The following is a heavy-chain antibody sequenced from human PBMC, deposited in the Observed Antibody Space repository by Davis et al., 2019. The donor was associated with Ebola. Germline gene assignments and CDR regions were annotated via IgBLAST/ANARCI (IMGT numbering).Heavy chain of an antibody. Sequence: GGSLRLSCAASGFTFSSYWMSWVRQAPGKGLEWVANIKQDGSEKYYVDSVKGRFTISRDNAKNSLYLQMNSLRAEDTAVYYCARSSIAARPGYYYGMDVWGQGTTVTVSS. J-gene: IGHJ6*02. CDR2: IKQDGSEK. CDR3: ARSSIAARPGYYYGMDV. CDR1: GFTFSSYW. D-gene: IGHD6-6*01. V-gene: IGHV3-7*01.